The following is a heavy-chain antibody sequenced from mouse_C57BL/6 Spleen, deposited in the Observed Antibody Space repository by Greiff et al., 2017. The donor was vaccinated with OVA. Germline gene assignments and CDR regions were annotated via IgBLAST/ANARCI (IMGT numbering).Heavy chain of an antibody. Sequence: QVQLKQPGAELVRPGTSVKLSCKASGYTFTSYWMHWVKQRPGQGLEWIGVIDPSDSYTNYNQKFKGKATLTVDTSSSTAYMQLSSLTSEDSAVYYCARSWDDAMDYWGQGTSVTVSS. CDR2: IDPSDSYT. V-gene: IGHV1-59*01. D-gene: IGHD4-1*01. CDR1: GYTFTSYW. CDR3: ARSWDDAMDY. J-gene: IGHJ4*01.